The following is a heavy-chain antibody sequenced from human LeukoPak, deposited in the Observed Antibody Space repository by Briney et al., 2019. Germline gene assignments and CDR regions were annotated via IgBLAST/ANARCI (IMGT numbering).Heavy chain of an antibody. Sequence: PSETLSLTCAVYGGSFSGYYWSWIRQPPGKGLEWIGEIYHSGSTNYNPSLKSRVTISVDTSKNQFSLKLSSVTAADTAVYYCARVAVLRYFDWLSSISYFDYWGQGTLVTVSS. CDR3: ARVAVLRYFDWLSSISYFDY. J-gene: IGHJ4*02. CDR2: IYHSGST. CDR1: GGSFSGYY. V-gene: IGHV4-34*01. D-gene: IGHD3-9*01.